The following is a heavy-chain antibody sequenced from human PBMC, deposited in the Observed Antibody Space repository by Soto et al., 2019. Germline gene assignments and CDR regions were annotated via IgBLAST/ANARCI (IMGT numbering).Heavy chain of an antibody. V-gene: IGHV3-23*01. D-gene: IGHD5-12*01. CDR2: ISGSGGST. J-gene: IGHJ3*02. Sequence: GGSLRLSCAASGFTFSSYAMSWVRQAPGKGLEWVSAISGSGGSTYYADSVKGRFTISRDNSKNTLYLQMNSLRAEDTAVYYCASYVEMATILSHDAFDIWGQGTMVTVSS. CDR1: GFTFSSYA. CDR3: ASYVEMATILSHDAFDI.